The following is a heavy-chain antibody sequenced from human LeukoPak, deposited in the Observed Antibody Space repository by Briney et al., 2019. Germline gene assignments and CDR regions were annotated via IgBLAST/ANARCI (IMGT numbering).Heavy chain of an antibody. V-gene: IGHV4-31*03. CDR3: ARGGSRFGGFYFGY. Sequence: PSETLSLTCTVSADSLSSGGHYWPWIRQLPGKGLESIGFIYHNRIPRHNQSPKDRVAIPVDAPGKQFALRLSAVTAADTAICYCARGGSRFGGFYFGYWGQGIQVIVSS. D-gene: IGHD3-10*01. J-gene: IGHJ4*02. CDR2: IYHNRIP. CDR1: ADSLSSGGHY.